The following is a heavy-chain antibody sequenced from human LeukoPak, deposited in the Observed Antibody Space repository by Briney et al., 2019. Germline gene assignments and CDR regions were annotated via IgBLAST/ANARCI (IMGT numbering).Heavy chain of an antibody. J-gene: IGHJ4*02. Sequence: PGGSLRLSCAPSGFTFSYAWMSWVRQAPGKGLEWVGRIKSNSDGGTTDYAAPVKGRFTISRDDSKSTVYLQMNSLEIEDTAVYFCSRNADHDWWGQGTLVSVSS. CDR2: IKSNSDGGTT. D-gene: IGHD1-14*01. CDR3: SRNADHDW. CDR1: GFTFSYAW. V-gene: IGHV3-15*01.